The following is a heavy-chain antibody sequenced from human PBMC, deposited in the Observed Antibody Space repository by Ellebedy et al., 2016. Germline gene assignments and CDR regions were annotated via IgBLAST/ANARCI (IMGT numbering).Heavy chain of an antibody. Sequence: GGSLRLSCAASGFTFSSYDMHWFRQTPGKGLDWVTVISSDGNTKYYADSVKGRFTISRDDSKNTLYLQMNSLRSEDTAVYYCARDSGTGYDDYWGQGTLVTVSS. V-gene: IGHV3-30*04. J-gene: IGHJ4*02. CDR2: ISSDGNTK. CDR3: ARDSGTGYDDY. CDR1: GFTFSSYD. D-gene: IGHD5-12*01.